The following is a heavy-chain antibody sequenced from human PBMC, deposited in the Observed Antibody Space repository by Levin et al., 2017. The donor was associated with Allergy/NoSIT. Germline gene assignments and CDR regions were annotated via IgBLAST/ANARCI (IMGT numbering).Heavy chain of an antibody. Sequence: SETLSLTCTVSGGSISSGDYYWSWIRQPPGKGLEWIGYIYYSGSTYYNPSLKSRVTISVDTSKNQFPLKLSSVTAADTAVYYCARDLRYCSSTSCYTGFSVWGQGTLVTVSS. CDR2: IYYSGST. CDR1: GGSISSGDYY. CDR3: ARDLRYCSSTSCYTGFSV. J-gene: IGHJ4*02. V-gene: IGHV4-30-4*01. D-gene: IGHD2-2*02.